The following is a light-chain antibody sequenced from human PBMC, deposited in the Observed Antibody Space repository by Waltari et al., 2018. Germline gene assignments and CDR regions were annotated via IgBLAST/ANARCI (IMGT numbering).Light chain of an antibody. J-gene: IGKJ4*01. CDR1: QSVSSIY. V-gene: IGKV3-20*01. CDR3: QQYVSSPLT. CDR2: GAS. Sequence: EIVLTQSPGTLSLSPGERATLSCRASQSVSSIYLAWYQQKPGQTPRLLIYGASSRATGIPDRFSGSGSGTDFTLTSSRLEPEDSAVYYCQQYVSSPLTFGGGTKVEIK.